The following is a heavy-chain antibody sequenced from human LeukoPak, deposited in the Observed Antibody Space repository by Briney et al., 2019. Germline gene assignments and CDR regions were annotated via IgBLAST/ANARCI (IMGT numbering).Heavy chain of an antibody. CDR1: GFTFSSYA. CDR3: AKARQHRVGT. Sequence: GGSLRLSFAASGFTFSSYAMSWVRQAPGKGLEWVSAISGSGGSTYYADSVKGRFTISRDDSKNTLYLQMNSLRAEDTAVYYCAKARQHRVGTWGQGTLVTVSS. J-gene: IGHJ5*02. V-gene: IGHV3-23*01. D-gene: IGHD1-14*01. CDR2: ISGSGGST.